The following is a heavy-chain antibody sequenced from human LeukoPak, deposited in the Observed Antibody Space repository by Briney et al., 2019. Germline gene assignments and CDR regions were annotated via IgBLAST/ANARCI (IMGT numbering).Heavy chain of an antibody. D-gene: IGHD6-13*01. Sequence: SETLSLTFSVSGGSISSYYWSLIRQPPGKGLEWIGYIYYSGSTNYNPSLKSRVTISVDTSKNQFSLKLSSVTAADTAVYYCARVKSSSSWRHAFDIWGQGTMVTVSS. J-gene: IGHJ3*02. CDR1: GGSISSYY. CDR2: IYYSGST. CDR3: ARVKSSSSWRHAFDI. V-gene: IGHV4-59*01.